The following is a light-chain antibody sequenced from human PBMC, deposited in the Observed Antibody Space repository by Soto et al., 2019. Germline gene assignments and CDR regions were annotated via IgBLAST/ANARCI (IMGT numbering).Light chain of an antibody. CDR3: QQRTNWPFT. CDR1: QSVTTV. CDR2: DAS. Sequence: EIVLTQSPVTLSLSPGERATHSCRASQSVTTVLAWYQQKPGQAPRLLIYDASKRATGIPARFSGSGSGTDFTLTISSLEPEDFAVYYCQQRTNWPFTFGGGTKVEIK. V-gene: IGKV3-11*01. J-gene: IGKJ4*01.